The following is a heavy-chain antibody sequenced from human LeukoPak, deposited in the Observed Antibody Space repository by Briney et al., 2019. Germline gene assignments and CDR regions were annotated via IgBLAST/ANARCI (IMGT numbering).Heavy chain of an antibody. D-gene: IGHD2-15*01. CDR1: GGTFSNYA. V-gene: IGHV1-69*13. Sequence: ASVKVSCKASGGTFSNYAISWVRQAPGQGLEWMGGIIPIFRTANYAQKFQDRVTITADESTSTAYMELSSLRSEDTAVYYCARSQESCSGGTCPGDYWGQGTLVTVSS. CDR3: ARSQESCSGGTCPGDY. CDR2: IIPIFRTA. J-gene: IGHJ4*02.